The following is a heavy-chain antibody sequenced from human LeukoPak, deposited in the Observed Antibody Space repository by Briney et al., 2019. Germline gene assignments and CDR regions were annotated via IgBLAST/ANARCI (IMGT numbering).Heavy chain of an antibody. CDR1: RNIFTGYF. CDR2: INPKNGGT. Sequence: ASVKVSCKASRNIFTGYFIHWVRQAPGQGLEWMGWINPKNGGTNPAEKFQGRVTMTRDTSISSAYMELSSLRSDDTAVYYCARDLRGDLRGSFDPWGQGTLVTVSS. V-gene: IGHV1-2*02. J-gene: IGHJ5*02. D-gene: IGHD3-3*01. CDR3: ARDLRGDLRGSFDP.